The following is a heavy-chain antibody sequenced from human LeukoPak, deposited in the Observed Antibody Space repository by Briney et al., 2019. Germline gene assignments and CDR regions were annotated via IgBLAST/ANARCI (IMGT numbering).Heavy chain of an antibody. D-gene: IGHD6-19*01. CDR1: GYTFTIYG. CDR2: INSYNGNT. Sequence: AAVTVTLTSSGYTFTIYGNSWVRQPPAQGREWVGLINSYNGNTKYAQKLQGRVTMTTDTYTSRAYMELRSLRSDDTAVYYCARDYSSGWAHFDLWGQGTLVTVSS. V-gene: IGHV1-18*01. CDR3: ARDYSSGWAHFDL. J-gene: IGHJ4*02.